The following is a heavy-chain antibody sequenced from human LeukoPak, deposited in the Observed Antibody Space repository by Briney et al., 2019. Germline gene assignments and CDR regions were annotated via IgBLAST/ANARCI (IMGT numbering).Heavy chain of an antibody. Sequence: PGGSLRLSCAASGCTFSSYSMNRVRQAPGKGLEWVSSISSSSSYIYYADSVKGRFTISRDNAKNSLYLQMNSLRAEDTAVYYCARDIDYGGNSYYFDYWGQGTLVTVSS. V-gene: IGHV3-21*01. J-gene: IGHJ4*02. CDR1: GCTFSSYS. D-gene: IGHD4-23*01. CDR3: ARDIDYGGNSYYFDY. CDR2: ISSSSSYI.